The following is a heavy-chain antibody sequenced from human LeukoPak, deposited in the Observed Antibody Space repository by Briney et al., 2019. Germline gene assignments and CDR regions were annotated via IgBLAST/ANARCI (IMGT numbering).Heavy chain of an antibody. V-gene: IGHV3-23*01. CDR1: GFTFSSYA. Sequence: GGSLRLSCAASGFTFSSYATSWVRQAPGKGLEWVSAISGSGGSTYYADSVKGRFTISRDNSKNTLYLQMNSLRAEDTAVYYCAKIVRYYYDSSGYRGYFDYWGQGTLVTVSS. D-gene: IGHD3-22*01. CDR2: ISGSGGST. CDR3: AKIVRYYYDSSGYRGYFDY. J-gene: IGHJ4*02.